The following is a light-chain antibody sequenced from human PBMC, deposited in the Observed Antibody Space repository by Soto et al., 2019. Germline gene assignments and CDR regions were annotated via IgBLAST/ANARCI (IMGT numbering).Light chain of an antibody. V-gene: IGKV1-5*01. CDR1: QSISSW. Sequence: DIPMTQSPSTLSASVGDRVTITCRASQSISSWLAWYQQKPGKAPKLLIYDASSLESGVPSRFSGSGSGTEFTLTIRSLQPDDFATYYCQQYNSYSRLTFGGGTKVEIK. J-gene: IGKJ4*01. CDR2: DAS. CDR3: QQYNSYSRLT.